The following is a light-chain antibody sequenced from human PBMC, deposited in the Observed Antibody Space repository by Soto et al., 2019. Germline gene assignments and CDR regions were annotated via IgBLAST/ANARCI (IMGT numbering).Light chain of an antibody. CDR2: AAS. J-gene: IGKJ5*01. V-gene: IGKV1-39*01. Sequence: EIQITRPPCSLSASLGDRVIITFPESQSIIRYLNWYQQKQGKVPKLLIYAASSLQSGVPSRFSGSGCGTDFTITISSLQPEDFATYYCQPSYSTPPITFGQGTRLEI. CDR1: QSIIRY. CDR3: QPSYSTPPIT.